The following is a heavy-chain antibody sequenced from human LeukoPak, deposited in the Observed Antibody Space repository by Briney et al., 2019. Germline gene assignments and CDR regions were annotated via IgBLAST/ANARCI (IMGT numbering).Heavy chain of an antibody. J-gene: IGHJ4*02. CDR2: ISTYNGDT. D-gene: IGHD3-10*01. V-gene: IGHV1-18*01. CDR1: GYTFASYG. CDR3: ARHYYGSGNFYLGY. Sequence: GASVKVSCKASGYTFASYGISWVRQAPGQGLEWLGWISTYNGDTNYAQKPQGRVTMTTDTSTSTAYMELRSLRSDDTAVYYCARHYYGSGNFYLGYWGQGTLVTVSS.